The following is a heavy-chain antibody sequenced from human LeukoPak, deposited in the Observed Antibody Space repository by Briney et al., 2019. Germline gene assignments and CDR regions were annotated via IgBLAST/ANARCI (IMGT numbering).Heavy chain of an antibody. Sequence: GGSLRLPCAASGITFSNYGMHWVRQAPGKGLEWVAVIYYDGSNKYYADSVKGRFIISRDNSKNTLYLQMNSLRAEDTAVYYCARAHYSNGPPYFFYYYMDVWGKGTTVTVSS. CDR2: IYYDGSNK. V-gene: IGHV3-33*01. CDR1: GITFSNYG. D-gene: IGHD4-11*01. CDR3: ARAHYSNGPPYFFYYYMDV. J-gene: IGHJ6*03.